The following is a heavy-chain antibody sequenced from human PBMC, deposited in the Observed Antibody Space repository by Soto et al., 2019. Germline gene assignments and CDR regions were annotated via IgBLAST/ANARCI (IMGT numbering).Heavy chain of an antibody. CDR2: IIPIFGTA. Sequence: ASVKVSCKASGGTFSSYAISWVRQAPGQGLEWMGGIIPIFGTANYAQKFQGRVTITADESTSTAYMELSSLRSEDTAVYYCASARAGCSSTSCYTTHYYGMDVWGQGTSVTVSS. J-gene: IGHJ6*02. CDR1: GGTFSSYA. D-gene: IGHD2-2*02. CDR3: ASARAGCSSTSCYTTHYYGMDV. V-gene: IGHV1-69*13.